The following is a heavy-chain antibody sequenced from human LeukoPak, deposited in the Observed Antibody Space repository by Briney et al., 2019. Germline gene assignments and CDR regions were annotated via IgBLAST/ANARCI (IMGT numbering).Heavy chain of an antibody. J-gene: IGHJ5*02. V-gene: IGHV4-59*01. CDR1: VGSISSYY. Sequence: SEALSLTCMVSVGSISSYYWSWIRQPPGRGGGWVWYIYYSGSTNHNPPLKSRVTISVDKSKNQFSLKLSSVIAADTVVYYCARDLYYDSSGYYYNWFDPWGQGTLVTVYS. CDR2: IYYSGST. D-gene: IGHD3-22*01. CDR3: ARDLYYDSSGYYYNWFDP.